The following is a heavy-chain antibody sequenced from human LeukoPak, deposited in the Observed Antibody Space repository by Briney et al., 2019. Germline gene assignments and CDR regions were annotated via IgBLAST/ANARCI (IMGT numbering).Heavy chain of an antibody. CDR2: IGTAGDP. CDR3: ARGGGWSGYYFDY. Sequence: QPGGSLRLSSAASGXTFSSYEMHWVRQATGKGLEWVSAIGTAGDPYHPGSVKGRFTISRENAKNSLYLQMNSLRAGDTAVYYCARGGGWSGYYFDYWGQGPLVTVSS. D-gene: IGHD6-19*01. J-gene: IGHJ4*02. V-gene: IGHV3-13*05. CDR1: GXTFSSYE.